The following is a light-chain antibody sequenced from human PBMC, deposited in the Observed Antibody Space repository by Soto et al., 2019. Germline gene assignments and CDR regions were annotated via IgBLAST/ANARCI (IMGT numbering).Light chain of an antibody. CDR2: WAS. CDR3: QHYDSLPIT. Sequence: DIVMTQSPDSLAVSLGERATINCKSSQTVLYSSNTKNYLPWYQQKPGQPPKLLIYWASTRESGVPDRFSGSGSGTDFTLTISRLEPEDFAVFYCQHYDSLPITFGQGTRLEIK. J-gene: IGKJ5*01. V-gene: IGKV4-1*01. CDR1: QTVLYSSNTKNY.